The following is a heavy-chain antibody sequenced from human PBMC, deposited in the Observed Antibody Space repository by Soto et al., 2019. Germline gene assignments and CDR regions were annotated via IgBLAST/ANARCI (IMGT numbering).Heavy chain of an antibody. J-gene: IGHJ4*02. CDR3: AREDWTHYFDY. V-gene: IGHV1-3*01. Sequence: ASVKVSCKASGYTFTSYAMHWVRQAPGQRLEWMGWINAGNGNTKYSQKFQGRVTITRDTSTSTAYMELSSLRSEDTAVYYCAREDWTHYFDYWGQGTLVTVSS. D-gene: IGHD1-1*01. CDR2: INAGNGNT. CDR1: GYTFTSYA.